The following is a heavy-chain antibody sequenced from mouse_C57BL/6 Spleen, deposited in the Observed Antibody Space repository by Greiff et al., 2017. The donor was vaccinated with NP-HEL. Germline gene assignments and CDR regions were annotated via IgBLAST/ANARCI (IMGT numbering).Heavy chain of an antibody. Sequence: EVQGVESGGDLVKPGGSLKLSCAASGFTFSSYGMSWVRPTPDKRLEWVATISSGGSYTYYPDSVKGRFTISRDNAKNTLYLQMSSLKSEDTAMYYCARLLGLAMDYWGQGTSVTVSS. V-gene: IGHV5-6*01. D-gene: IGHD4-1*01. CDR3: ARLLGLAMDY. J-gene: IGHJ4*01. CDR2: ISSGGSYT. CDR1: GFTFSSYG.